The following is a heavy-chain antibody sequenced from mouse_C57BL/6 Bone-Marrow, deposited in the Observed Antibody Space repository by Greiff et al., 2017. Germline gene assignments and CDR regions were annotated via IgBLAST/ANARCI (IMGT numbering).Heavy chain of an antibody. D-gene: IGHD1-1*01. CDR2: IDPSDSYT. V-gene: IGHV1-69*01. Sequence: QVQLQQPGAELVMPGASVKLSCKASGYTFTSYWMHWVKQRPGQGLEWIGEIDPSDSYTNYNQKFKGQSTLTVDKSSSTAYMQLSSLTSEDSAVYYCAVAHWYFDVWGTGTTVTVSS. CDR3: AVAHWYFDV. J-gene: IGHJ1*03. CDR1: GYTFTSYW.